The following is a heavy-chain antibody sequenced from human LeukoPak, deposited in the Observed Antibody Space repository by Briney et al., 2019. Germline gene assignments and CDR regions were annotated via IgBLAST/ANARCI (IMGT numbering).Heavy chain of an antibody. D-gene: IGHD3-9*01. V-gene: IGHV1-3*01. J-gene: IGHJ5*02. CDR3: ASPAAPYYDILTGYS. CDR2: INAGNGHT. Sequence: ASVKVSCKASGYTFTSYAMHWVRQAPGQRLELMGWINAGNGHTKYSQKSQGRVTITRDTSASTAYMELSSLRSEDTAVYYCASPAAPYYDILTGYSWGQGTLVTVSS. CDR1: GYTFTSYA.